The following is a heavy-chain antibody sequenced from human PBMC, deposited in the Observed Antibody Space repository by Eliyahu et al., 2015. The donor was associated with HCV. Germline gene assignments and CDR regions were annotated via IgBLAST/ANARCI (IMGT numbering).Heavy chain of an antibody. CDR3: ATVSGGGIGYYYDY. CDR1: GFTFSNXA. CDR2: ISGGGDTI. Sequence: EVQLLESGGGSVQPGGSLXXSCAASGFTFSNXALNXIRRAPGKGLEWVSAISGGGDTIYYADSVKGRFTISRDNSKSTLYLQMNSLRAEDTALYFCATVSGGGIGYYYDYWGQGTLVTVSS. V-gene: IGHV3-23*01. D-gene: IGHD3-22*01. J-gene: IGHJ4*02.